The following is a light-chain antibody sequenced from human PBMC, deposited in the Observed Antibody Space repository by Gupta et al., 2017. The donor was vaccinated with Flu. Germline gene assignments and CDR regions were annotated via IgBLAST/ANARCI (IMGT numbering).Light chain of an antibody. V-gene: IGKV4-1*01. CDR2: WAS. Sequence: SLGERATINCKSSQSVLYSSNNKNYLAWYKQKPGQPPKLLIYWASTRESGVPDRFSGSGSGTEFTLTISSLQAEDVAVYYCQQYASIPVTFGQGTKLEIK. CDR3: QQYASIPVT. CDR1: QSVLYSSNNKNY. J-gene: IGKJ2*01.